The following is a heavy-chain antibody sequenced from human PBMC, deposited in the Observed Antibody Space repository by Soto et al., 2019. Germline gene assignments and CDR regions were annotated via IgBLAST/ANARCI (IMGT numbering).Heavy chain of an antibody. J-gene: IGHJ6*02. CDR3: ARLSSYSGIYYYDMDV. V-gene: IGHV5-10-1*01. CDR2: IDPSDSYT. Sequence: PGESLKISCKGSGYSFTSYWISWVRQMPGKGLEWMGRIDPSDSYTNYSPSFQGHVTISADKSISTAYLQWSSLKASDTAMYYCARLSSYSGIYYYDMDVWGQGTTVTVSS. CDR1: GYSFTSYW. D-gene: IGHD3-10*01.